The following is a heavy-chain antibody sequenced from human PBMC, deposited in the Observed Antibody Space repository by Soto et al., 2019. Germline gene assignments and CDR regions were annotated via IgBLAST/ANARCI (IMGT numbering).Heavy chain of an antibody. CDR3: AKGQHCRSTSCYFYYYGVDV. J-gene: IGHJ6*02. V-gene: IGHV3-30*18. Sequence: QVQLVESGGGVVQPGRSLRLSCAASGLTFSTYGMHWVRQAPGKGLEWVAVISYDGSYKYYADSVKGRLIIARDNSKNTLYLQMNSLRAEDTAVYYCAKGQHCRSTSCYFYYYGVDVWGQGTTVAVSS. CDR2: ISYDGSYK. D-gene: IGHD2-2*01. CDR1: GLTFSTYG.